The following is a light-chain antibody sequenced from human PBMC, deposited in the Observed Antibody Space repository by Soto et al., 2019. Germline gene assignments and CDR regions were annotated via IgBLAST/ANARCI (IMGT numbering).Light chain of an antibody. CDR2: GAI. CDR3: QQSYSTPGT. CDR1: QSVSKY. V-gene: IGKV1-39*01. Sequence: DIQMTQSPSSLSASVGDRVTITCRASQSVSKYLNWYQQNPGKAPKLLIYGAISLHSGVPSRFSGIGSGTYFTLTISNLQPEYFASYDAQQSYSTPGTFGQGTKVEIK. J-gene: IGKJ1*01.